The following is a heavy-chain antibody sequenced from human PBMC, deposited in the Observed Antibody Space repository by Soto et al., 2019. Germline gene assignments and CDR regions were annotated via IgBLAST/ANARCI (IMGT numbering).Heavy chain of an antibody. CDR1: GGSISSSSYY. Sequence: SETLSLTCTVSGGSISSSSYYWGWIRQPPGKGLEWIGSIYYRGNTYYNPSLKSRVTISVDTSKNQFALKLSSVTAADTAVYYCARAGGGYCSGGSCQVDYWGQGTLVTVSS. CDR2: IYYRGNT. D-gene: IGHD2-15*01. CDR3: ARAGGGYCSGGSCQVDY. V-gene: IGHV4-39*01. J-gene: IGHJ4*02.